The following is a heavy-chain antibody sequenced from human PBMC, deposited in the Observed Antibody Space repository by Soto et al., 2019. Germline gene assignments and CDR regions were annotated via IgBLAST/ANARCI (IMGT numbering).Heavy chain of an antibody. CDR1: SGSISSNYW. Sequence: QVQLQESGPGLVKPSGTLSLTCAVSSGSISSNYWWTWVRQSPGKGLEWLGEIFQSGNTNYNPSLKSRVTMSVGQSKNQFSRKLSSVTAADTAVYYCAAVSGGCSRTTCQIDPWGQGTLVTVSS. J-gene: IGHJ5*02. D-gene: IGHD2-2*01. V-gene: IGHV4-4*02. CDR3: AAVSGGCSRTTCQIDP. CDR2: IFQSGNT.